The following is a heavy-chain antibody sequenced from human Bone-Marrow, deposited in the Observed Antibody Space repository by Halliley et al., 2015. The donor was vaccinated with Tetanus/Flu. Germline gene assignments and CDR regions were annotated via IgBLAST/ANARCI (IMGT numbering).Heavy chain of an antibody. CDR3: ARSHRSSDYYYFYGMDV. Sequence: PATPDSTYSPSFQGQVTISADRSISTVYLHLMSLKASDTGIYYCARSHRSSDYYYFYGMDVWGQGTTVTVSS. V-gene: IGHV5-51*01. CDR2: PATPDS. J-gene: IGHJ6*02.